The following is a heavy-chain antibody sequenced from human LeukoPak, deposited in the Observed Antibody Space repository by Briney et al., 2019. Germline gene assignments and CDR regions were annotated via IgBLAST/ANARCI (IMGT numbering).Heavy chain of an antibody. CDR3: AREGDKYANWFDT. CDR2: IYYSGST. J-gene: IGHJ5*02. D-gene: IGHD2-8*01. Sequence: SETLSLTCTVSGGSISSYYWSWIRQPPGKGLEWIGYIYYSGSTNYNTSLKSRVTISVDTSKNQFSLNLSSVTAADTAVYYCAREGDKYANWFDTWGQGTLVTVSS. CDR1: GGSISSYY. V-gene: IGHV4-59*01.